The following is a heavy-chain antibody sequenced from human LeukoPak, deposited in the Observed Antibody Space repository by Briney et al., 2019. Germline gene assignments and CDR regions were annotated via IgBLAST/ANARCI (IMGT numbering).Heavy chain of an antibody. Sequence: GGSLRLSCAASGFTFSSYGTNWVRQAPGRGLEWVSYISNSGTTINYADSVKGRFTISRDNAKKSLYLQMNTLRAEDTAVYYCARGGAARPDYWGQGTLVTVSS. CDR1: GFTFSSYG. CDR3: ARGGAARPDY. CDR2: ISNSGTTI. D-gene: IGHD6-6*01. J-gene: IGHJ4*02. V-gene: IGHV3-48*01.